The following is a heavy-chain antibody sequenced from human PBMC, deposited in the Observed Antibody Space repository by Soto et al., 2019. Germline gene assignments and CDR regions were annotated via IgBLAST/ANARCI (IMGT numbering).Heavy chain of an antibody. J-gene: IGHJ4*02. CDR1: GFTFKNYA. CDR3: VKTEWDFTLATFHLDY. D-gene: IGHD1-26*01. V-gene: IGHV3-30*18. Sequence: QVQLVESAGGVVQPGMSLRLSCAASGFTFKNYAMHWVRQAPGKGLEWVAVMSYDGGQKYYADSVQGRFSISRDTSKSTLYLQMDSLRTGDTAVYYCVKTEWDFTLATFHLDYWGQGILVTVSS. CDR2: MSYDGGQK.